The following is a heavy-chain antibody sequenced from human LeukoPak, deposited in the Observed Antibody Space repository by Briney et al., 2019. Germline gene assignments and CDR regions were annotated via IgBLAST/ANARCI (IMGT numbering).Heavy chain of an antibody. V-gene: IGHV1-18*04. CDR3: AREGYYYDSSGYYYEDY. CDR1: GYTFTGYY. J-gene: IGHJ4*02. CDR2: ISAYNGNT. D-gene: IGHD3-22*01. Sequence: ASVKVSCKASGYTFTGYYMHWVRQAPGQGLEWMGWISAYNGNTNYAQKLQGRVTMTTDTSTSTAYMELRSLRSDDTAVYYCAREGYYYDSSGYYYEDYWGQGTLVTVSS.